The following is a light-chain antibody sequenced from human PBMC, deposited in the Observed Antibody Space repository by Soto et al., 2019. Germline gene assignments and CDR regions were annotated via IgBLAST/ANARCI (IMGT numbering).Light chain of an antibody. J-gene: IGKJ5*01. V-gene: IGKV3-11*01. CDR3: QQRSNGPPLIT. CDR1: QNINTF. Sequence: EIVLTQSPATLSLSPGERATLSCRASQNINTFLAWYQQQPGQAPSLLIYDASSRATGIPARFSGSGSGTDFTLPISALEPEDFAVYYFQQRSNGPPLITFGRGTRLEIK. CDR2: DAS.